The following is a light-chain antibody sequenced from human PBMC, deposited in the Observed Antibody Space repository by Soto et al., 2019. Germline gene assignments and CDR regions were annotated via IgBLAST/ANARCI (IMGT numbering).Light chain of an antibody. CDR1: QSVGNY. Sequence: VLTQSPATLSXXPXXXXTXXXRASQSVGNYLAWYQQKSGQAPSLLIYGASNRATGIPARFSGSGSGTDFTLTISSLEPEDFAVYYCQQRYNSWTFGQGTKVDIK. CDR2: GAS. V-gene: IGKV3-11*01. J-gene: IGKJ1*01. CDR3: QQRYNSWT.